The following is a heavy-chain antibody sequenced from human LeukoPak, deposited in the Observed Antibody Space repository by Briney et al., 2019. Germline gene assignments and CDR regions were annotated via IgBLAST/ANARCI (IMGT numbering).Heavy chain of an antibody. J-gene: IGHJ5*02. CDR3: ARRYSTSWTLDP. V-gene: IGHV3-66*01. CDR2: MYSGGST. CDR1: GFSLSTSGMC. D-gene: IGHD2-2*01. Sequence: LTLTCTFSGFSLSTSGMCVSWVRQAPGKGLEWVSVMYSGGSTYYGDSVKGRFTISRDNSKNTLYLQMNSLRVEDTAVYYCARRYSTSWTLDPWGQGTLVTVSS.